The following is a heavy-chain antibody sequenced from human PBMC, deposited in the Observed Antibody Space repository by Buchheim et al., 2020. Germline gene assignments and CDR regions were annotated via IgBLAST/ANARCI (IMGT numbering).Heavy chain of an antibody. Sequence: QVQLQESGPGLVKPSETLSLTCTVSGGSISSYYWSWIRQPPGKGLEWIGYIYYSGSTSYNPSLKSRVTISVDTSKNQFSLKLSSVTAADTAVYYCARHSHYDSSGYYVPYYFDYWGQGTL. D-gene: IGHD3-22*01. CDR2: IYYSGST. V-gene: IGHV4-59*08. CDR3: ARHSHYDSSGYYVPYYFDY. CDR1: GGSISSYY. J-gene: IGHJ4*02.